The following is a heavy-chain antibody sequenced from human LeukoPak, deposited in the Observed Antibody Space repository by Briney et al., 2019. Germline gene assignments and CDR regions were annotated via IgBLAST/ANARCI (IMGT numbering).Heavy chain of an antibody. CDR3: ARGVTSSSSSTTGDY. D-gene: IGHD6-6*01. V-gene: IGHV3-21*01. J-gene: IGHJ4*02. Sequence: PGGSLRLSCAASGFTFSSYSMNWVRQAPGKGLEWVSSISSSSSYIYYAESVKGRFTISRDNAKNSLYLQMDSLRAEDTAVYYCARGVTSSSSSTTGDYWGQGTLVTVSS. CDR2: ISSSSSYI. CDR1: GFTFSSYS.